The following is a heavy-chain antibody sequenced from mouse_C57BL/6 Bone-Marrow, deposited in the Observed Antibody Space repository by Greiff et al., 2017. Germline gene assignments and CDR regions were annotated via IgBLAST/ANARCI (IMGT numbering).Heavy chain of an antibody. Sequence: EVQLVESGGGLVQPGGSMKLPCVASGFTFSNYWMNWVRQSPEKGLEWVAQIRLKSDNYATHYAESVKGRFTISRDDSKSSVYLQMNNLRAEDTGIYYCTGDGYYFYYAMDYWGQGTSVTVSS. D-gene: IGHD2-3*01. CDR3: TGDGYYFYYAMDY. CDR1: GFTFSNYW. J-gene: IGHJ4*01. CDR2: IRLKSDNYAT. V-gene: IGHV6-3*01.